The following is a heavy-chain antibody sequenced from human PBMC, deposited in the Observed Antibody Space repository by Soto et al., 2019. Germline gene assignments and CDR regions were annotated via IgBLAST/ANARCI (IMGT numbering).Heavy chain of an antibody. Sequence: GGSLRLSCAASGFPFSSYGMHWVRQAPGKGLDWVGVIWYDGSNKDYAESVKGRFTISRDNSKNMLYLQMNSLRADDTAVYYCANSINWGQGTLATVSS. V-gene: IGHV3-33*03. J-gene: IGHJ4*02. CDR3: ANSIN. CDR1: GFPFSSYG. CDR2: IWYDGSNK.